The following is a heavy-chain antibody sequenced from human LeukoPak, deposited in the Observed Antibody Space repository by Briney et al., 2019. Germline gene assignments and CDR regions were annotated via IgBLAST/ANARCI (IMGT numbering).Heavy chain of an antibody. D-gene: IGHD2-2*01. CDR2: IYYSGST. J-gene: IGHJ5*02. Sequence: SETLSLTCTVSGGSISNSYWSWIRQPPGKGLEWIGYIYYSGSTNYNPSLKSRVTISVDTSKNQFSLKLSSVTAADTAVYYCARYALPGWFDPWGQGTLVTVSS. CDR3: ARYALPGWFDP. CDR1: GGSISNSY. V-gene: IGHV4-59*01.